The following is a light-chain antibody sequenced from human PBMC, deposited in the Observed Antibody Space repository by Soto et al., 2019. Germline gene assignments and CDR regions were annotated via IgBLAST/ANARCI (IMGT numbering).Light chain of an antibody. CDR3: ETWGSDTRV. CDR2: LERSGSY. CDR1: SGHSSYI. J-gene: IGLJ3*02. Sequence: QLVLTQSSSVSASLGSSVKLTCTLSSGHSSYIIAWHQQQPGKAPRYLMKLERSGSYNKGSGVPDRFSGSTSGADRYLTISNLQFEDEADYYCETWGSDTRVFGGGTKLTVL. V-gene: IGLV4-60*02.